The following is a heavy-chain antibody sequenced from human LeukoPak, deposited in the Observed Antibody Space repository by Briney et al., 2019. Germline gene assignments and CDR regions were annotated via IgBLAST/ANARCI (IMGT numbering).Heavy chain of an antibody. Sequence: GASVKVSCKASGYTFTSYGISWVRQAPGQGLEWMGWISAYNGNTNYAQKLQGRVTMTTDTSTSTAYMELRSLRSDDTAVYYCVREQVDCGGDCPNFDYWGQGTLVTVSS. CDR1: GYTFTSYG. D-gene: IGHD2-21*02. V-gene: IGHV1-18*01. CDR3: VREQVDCGGDCPNFDY. J-gene: IGHJ4*02. CDR2: ISAYNGNT.